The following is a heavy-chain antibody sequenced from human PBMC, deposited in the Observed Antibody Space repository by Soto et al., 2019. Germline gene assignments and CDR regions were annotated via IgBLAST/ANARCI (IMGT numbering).Heavy chain of an antibody. D-gene: IGHD4-17*01. J-gene: IGHJ3*02. CDR3: ARDSPTWTSTHITTVAKGAFDI. Sequence: ASVKVSCKASGGTFSSYAISWVRQAPGQGLEWMGGIIPIFGTANYAQKFQGRVTITADKSTSTAYMELSSLRSEDTAVYYCARDSPTWTSTHITTVAKGAFDIWGQGTMVTV. CDR2: IIPIFGTA. V-gene: IGHV1-69*06. CDR1: GGTFSSYA.